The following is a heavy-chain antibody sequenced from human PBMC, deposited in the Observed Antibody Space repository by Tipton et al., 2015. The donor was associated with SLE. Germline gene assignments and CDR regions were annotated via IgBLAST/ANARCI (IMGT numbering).Heavy chain of an antibody. D-gene: IGHD4-11*01. V-gene: IGHV4-59*01. CDR1: GGSISSDH. CDR2: ISDGGGT. Sequence: TLSLTCSVSGGSISSDHWIWIRHPPGKGLEWLGYISDGGGTNYNPSLKSRVTISVDPAKNQFSLRLTSVTAADTAVYYCARSGDYSGIYYYGFDVWGQGATFTVSS. CDR3: ARSGDYSGIYYYGFDV. J-gene: IGHJ6*02.